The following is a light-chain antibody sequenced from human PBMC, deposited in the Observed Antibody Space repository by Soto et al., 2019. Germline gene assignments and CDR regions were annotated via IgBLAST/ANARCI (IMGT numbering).Light chain of an antibody. Sequence: QSALTQPASVSGSPGQSITISCTGTSSDVGGYNYVSWYQQRPGKAPKLMIYDVSNRPSGVSNRFSGSKSGNTASLTISGLQAEDEADYYCSSYTSSSTQVFGTGTKVTVL. CDR3: SSYTSSSTQV. CDR1: SSDVGGYNY. V-gene: IGLV2-14*01. J-gene: IGLJ1*01. CDR2: DVS.